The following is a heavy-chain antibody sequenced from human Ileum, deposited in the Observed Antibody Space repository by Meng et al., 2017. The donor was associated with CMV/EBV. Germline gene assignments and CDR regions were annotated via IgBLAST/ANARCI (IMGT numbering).Heavy chain of an antibody. CDR1: GDSITAFY. J-gene: IGHJ4*02. V-gene: IGHV4-4*07. D-gene: IGHD3-16*01. CDR2: IYHGGST. CDR3: ARGPGGFGDFNFDY. Sequence: QVSLTESGPGLVQPSETLSLTCTVSGDSITAFYWSWIRQPAGKALEWIGRIYHGGSTNYNPSLKSRVTLSVDTSKNQFSMRLTSVTAADTAVYYCARGPGGFGDFNFDYWGQGTLVTVSS.